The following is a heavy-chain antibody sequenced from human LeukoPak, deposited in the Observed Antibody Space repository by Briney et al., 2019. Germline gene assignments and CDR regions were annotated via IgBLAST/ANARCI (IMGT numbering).Heavy chain of an antibody. CDR3: ARLMSDWSPFDS. CDR1: GGSISSGSYY. J-gene: IGHJ4*02. CDR2: IYTSGSA. V-gene: IGHV4-61*02. Sequence: SQTLSLTCTVSGGSISSGSYYWSWIRQPAGKGLEWIGRIYTSGSANYNPSLKSRVTISVDTSKNQFSLKLSSATAADTAVYYCARLMSDWSPFDSWGQGTLVTVSS. D-gene: IGHD3-9*01.